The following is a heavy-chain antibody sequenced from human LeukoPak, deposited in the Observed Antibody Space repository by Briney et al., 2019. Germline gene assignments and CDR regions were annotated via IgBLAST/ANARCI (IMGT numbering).Heavy chain of an antibody. D-gene: IGHD3-22*01. CDR2: ISGSGGST. Sequence: GGSLRLSCAASGFTVSSNYMSWVRQAPGKGLEWVSAISGSGGSTYYADSVKGRFTISRDNSKNTLYLQMNSLRAEDTAVYYCAKWAYYYDSSGYYFDYWGQGTLVTVSS. V-gene: IGHV3-23*01. CDR3: AKWAYYYDSSGYYFDY. CDR1: GFTVSSNY. J-gene: IGHJ4*02.